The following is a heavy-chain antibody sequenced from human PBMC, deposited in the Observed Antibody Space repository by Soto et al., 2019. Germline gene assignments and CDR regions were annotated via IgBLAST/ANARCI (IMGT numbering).Heavy chain of an antibody. CDR3: ARADYYDSSGPFGGYYYYGMDV. V-gene: IGHV1-69*13. J-gene: IGHJ6*02. CDR2: IIPIFGTA. Sequence: ASVKVSCKASGGTFSSYAISWVRQAPGQGLEWMGGIIPIFGTANYAQKFQGRVTITADESTSTAYMELSSLRSEDTAVYYCARADYYDSSGPFGGYYYYGMDVWGQGTTVTVSS. D-gene: IGHD3-22*01. CDR1: GGTFSSYA.